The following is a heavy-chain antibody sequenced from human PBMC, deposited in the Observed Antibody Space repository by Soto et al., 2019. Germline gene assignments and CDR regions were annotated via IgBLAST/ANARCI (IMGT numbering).Heavy chain of an antibody. CDR3: ARDWVAARSAYKWFDP. V-gene: IGHV1-69*06. CDR2: IIPIFGTA. CDR1: GGTFSSYA. Sequence: SVKVSCRASGGTFSSYAISWVRQAPGQGLEWMGGIIPIFGTANYAQKFQGRVTITADKSTSTAYMELSSLRSEDTAVYYCARDWVAARSAYKWFDPWGQRTLVTVSS. J-gene: IGHJ5*02. D-gene: IGHD6-6*01.